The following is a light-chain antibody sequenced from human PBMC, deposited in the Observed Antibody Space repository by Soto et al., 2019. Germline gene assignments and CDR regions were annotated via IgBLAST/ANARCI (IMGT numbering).Light chain of an antibody. J-gene: IGLJ2*01. CDR1: SSNIGSYT. Sequence: QSVLTQPPSASGTPGQRVTISCSGSSSNIGSYTVNWYQQLPGTAPKLLIHSNDQRPSGVPDRFSGSKSGTSASLAISGLQSEDEADYYCASWDDSLSGPEVFGGGTKLTVL. V-gene: IGLV1-44*01. CDR3: ASWDDSLSGPEV. CDR2: SND.